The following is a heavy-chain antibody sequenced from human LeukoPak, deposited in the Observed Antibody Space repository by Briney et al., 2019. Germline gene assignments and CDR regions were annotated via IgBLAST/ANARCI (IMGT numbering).Heavy chain of an antibody. D-gene: IGHD5-18*01. J-gene: IGHJ4*02. CDR2: INTNTGNP. CDR3: ARYTAMVDY. CDR1: AYTFTSYG. V-gene: IGHV7-4-1*02. Sequence: ASVKVSCKASAYTFTSYGISWVRQAPGQGLEWMGWINTNTGNPTYAQGFTGRFVFSLDTSVSTAYLQISSLKAEDTAVYYCARYTAMVDYWGQGTLVTVSS.